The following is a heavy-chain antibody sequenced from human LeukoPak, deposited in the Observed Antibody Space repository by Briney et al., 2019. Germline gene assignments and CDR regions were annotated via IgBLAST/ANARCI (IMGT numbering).Heavy chain of an antibody. D-gene: IGHD5-18*01. CDR3: ARDVDPYKYGLMLDS. V-gene: IGHV3-23*01. J-gene: IGHJ4*02. CDR2: LTSSGDTT. Sequence: GGSLRLSCVASGFTFSSYVMSWVRQAPGQGLEWVSALTSSGDTTYYADSVKGRFTISRDNSKNILYVQMNSLSPEDTAIYYCARDVDPYKYGLMLDSWGQGTLVTVSS. CDR1: GFTFSSYV.